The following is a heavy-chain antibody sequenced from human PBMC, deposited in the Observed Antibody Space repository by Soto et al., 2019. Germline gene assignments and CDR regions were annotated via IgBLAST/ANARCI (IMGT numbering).Heavy chain of an antibody. CDR1: GFTFSSYS. V-gene: IGHV3-21*01. CDR3: ARPHEELRFYYYMDV. D-gene: IGHD1-7*01. Sequence: PGGSLRLSCAASGFTFSSYSMNWVRQAPGKGLEWVSSISSSSSYIYYADSVKGRFTISRDNAKNSLYLQMNSLRAEDTAVYYCARPHEELRFYYYMDVWGKGTTVTVSS. J-gene: IGHJ6*03. CDR2: ISSSSSYI.